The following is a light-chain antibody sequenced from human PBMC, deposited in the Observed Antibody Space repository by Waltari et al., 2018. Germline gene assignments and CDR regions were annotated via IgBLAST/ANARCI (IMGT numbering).Light chain of an antibody. CDR3: QSYDTNHYVV. Sequence: FILTQPHSVSESPGKTVAISCTRNNGSIASKYVQWYQQRPGSAPTLVLYEDNERASGVPDRFSDSVDDSSNSAFLVISGLKTEDEADYYCQSYDTNHYVVFGGGTKLTVL. CDR2: EDN. CDR1: NGSIASKY. J-gene: IGLJ2*01. V-gene: IGLV6-57*04.